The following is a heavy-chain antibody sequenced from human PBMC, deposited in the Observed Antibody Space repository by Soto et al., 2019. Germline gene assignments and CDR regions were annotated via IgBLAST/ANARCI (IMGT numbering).Heavy chain of an antibody. Sequence: PGESLKISCKGSGYSFTSYWIGWVRQMPGKGLEWMGIIYPGDSDTRYSPSFQGQVTISADKSISTAYLQWSSLKASDTAMYYCARLDCSGGSCSKNYYYMDVWGKGTTVTVSS. CDR2: IYPGDSDT. CDR1: GYSFTSYW. V-gene: IGHV5-51*01. J-gene: IGHJ6*03. D-gene: IGHD2-15*01. CDR3: ARLDCSGGSCSKNYYYMDV.